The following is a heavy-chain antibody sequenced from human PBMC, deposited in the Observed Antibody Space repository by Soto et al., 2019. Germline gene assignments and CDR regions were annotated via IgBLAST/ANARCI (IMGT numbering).Heavy chain of an antibody. Sequence: PSETLSLTCAVSGYSISSGYYWGWIRQPPGKGLEWIGSIYHSGSTYYNPSLKSRVTISVDTSKNQFSLKLSSVTAADTAVYYCARGSNVVVVAATLYVGEENNWFDPWGQGTLVTVSS. J-gene: IGHJ5*02. V-gene: IGHV4-38-2*01. CDR1: GYSISSGYY. CDR3: ARGSNVVVVAATLYVGEENNWFDP. CDR2: IYHSGST. D-gene: IGHD2-15*01.